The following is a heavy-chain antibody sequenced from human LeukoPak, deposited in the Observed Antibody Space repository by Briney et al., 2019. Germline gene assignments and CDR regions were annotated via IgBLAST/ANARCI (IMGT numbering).Heavy chain of an antibody. D-gene: IGHD6-19*01. J-gene: IGHJ4*02. V-gene: IGHV1-2*06. Sequence: AASVKVSCKASAYTFTGYYMHWVRQAPGQGLEWMGRINPNSGGTNYAQKFQGRVTMTRDTSISTAYMELSRLRSDDTAVYYCARGAYSSGRTLGYWGQGTLVTVSS. CDR1: AYTFTGYY. CDR3: ARGAYSSGRTLGY. CDR2: INPNSGGT.